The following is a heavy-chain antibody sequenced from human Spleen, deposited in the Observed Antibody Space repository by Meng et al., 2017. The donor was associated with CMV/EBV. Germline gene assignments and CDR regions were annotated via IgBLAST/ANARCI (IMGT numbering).Heavy chain of an antibody. D-gene: IGHD6-6*01. CDR3: ARRSGHSSY. V-gene: IGHV4-34*01. CDR1: GASFRGYF. J-gene: IGHJ4*02. Sequence: LPLTCAVYGASFRGYFWSWIRQPPGKGLEWIGGIDPRGTTNYNPSLQSRVTMSADTSKNQMSLRLTFVTAADTAVYYCARRSGHSSYWGQGTLVTVSS. CDR2: IDPRGTT.